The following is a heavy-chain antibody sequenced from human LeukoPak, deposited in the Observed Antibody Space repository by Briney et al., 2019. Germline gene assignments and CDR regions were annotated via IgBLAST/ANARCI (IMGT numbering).Heavy chain of an antibody. CDR1: GGSVSDYRSY. J-gene: IGHJ4*02. Sequence: PSETLSLTCTVSGGSVSDYRSYWPWIRQPPGKGLEWVGSVYHNGDTYYNPALKSRVTISVHTSKNQFSLKLSLVSAADTAVYYCARVEYSSSCDYWGQGTLVTVSS. V-gene: IGHV4-39*07. CDR2: VYHNGDT. D-gene: IGHD6-6*01. CDR3: ARVEYSSSCDY.